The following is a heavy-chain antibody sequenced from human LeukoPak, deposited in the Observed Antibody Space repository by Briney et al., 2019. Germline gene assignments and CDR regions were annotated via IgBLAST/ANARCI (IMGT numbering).Heavy chain of an antibody. CDR3: ARGSLVVAATQGKTPRHYYFDY. J-gene: IGHJ4*02. V-gene: IGHV4-34*01. D-gene: IGHD2-15*01. Sequence: PSETLSLTCAVYGGSFSGYYWSWIRQPPGKRLEWIGEINHSGSTNYNPSLKSRVTISVDMSKNQFSLKLSSVTAADTAVYYCARGSLVVAATQGKTPRHYYFDYWGQGTLVTVSS. CDR2: INHSGST. CDR1: GGSFSGYY.